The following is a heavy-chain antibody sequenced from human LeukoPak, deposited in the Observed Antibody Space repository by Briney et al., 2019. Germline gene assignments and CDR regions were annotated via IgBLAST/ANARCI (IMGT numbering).Heavy chain of an antibody. CDR1: GFTVSSNY. D-gene: IGHD1-26*01. V-gene: IGHV3-53*01. CDR2: IYSGDSA. J-gene: IGHJ5*02. CDR3: ARGRTMSGSPGPYSFDP. Sequence: GGSLRLSCAASGFTVSSNYMSWVRQAPVKGLEWVSVIYSGDSAYYTDSVKGRFTISRDNSKNTLYLQMNNLRAEDTAVYYCARGRTMSGSPGPYSFDPWGQGTLDTVSS.